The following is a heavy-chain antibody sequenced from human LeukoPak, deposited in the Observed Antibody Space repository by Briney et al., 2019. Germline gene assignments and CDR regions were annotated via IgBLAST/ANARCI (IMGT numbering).Heavy chain of an antibody. Sequence: GGSLRLSCAASGFTFSSYWMSWVRQAPGKGLEWVANIKQDGSEKYYVDSVKGRFTISRDNAKNSLYLQMNSLRAEDTAVYYCARDPGVYYGSGSLSDWGQGTLVTVSS. D-gene: IGHD3-10*01. CDR2: IKQDGSEK. CDR1: GFTFSSYW. V-gene: IGHV3-7*01. CDR3: ARDPGVYYGSGSLSD. J-gene: IGHJ4*02.